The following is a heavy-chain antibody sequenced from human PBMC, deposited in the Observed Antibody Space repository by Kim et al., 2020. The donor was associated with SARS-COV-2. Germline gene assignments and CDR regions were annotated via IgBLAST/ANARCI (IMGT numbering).Heavy chain of an antibody. CDR1: GFTFSSYA. CDR3: AKRVMTDRYFDY. D-gene: IGHD2-21*02. CDR2: ISSSGSST. Sequence: GGSLRLSCAASGFTFSSYAMSWVRQAPGKGLEWVSAISSSGSSTYYADSVKGRFTSSRDNSKNTLYLQMNSLRAEDTAVYYCAKRVMTDRYFDYWGQGTLVTVSS. J-gene: IGHJ4*02. V-gene: IGHV3-23*01.